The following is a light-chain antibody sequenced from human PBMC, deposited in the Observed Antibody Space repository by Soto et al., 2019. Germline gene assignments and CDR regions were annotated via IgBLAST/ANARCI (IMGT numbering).Light chain of an antibody. CDR3: QQSYSSPPT. CDR2: AAS. CDR1: QSISNY. V-gene: IGKV1-39*01. J-gene: IGKJ2*01. Sequence: DIQMTQSPSSLSASVGDRVTITCRASQSISNYLNWYQHKPGKAPNLLIYAASTLQSGVPSRFSGSRSGTDFTLTITHLQPADFASYYCQQSYSSPPTFGQGTKLEIK.